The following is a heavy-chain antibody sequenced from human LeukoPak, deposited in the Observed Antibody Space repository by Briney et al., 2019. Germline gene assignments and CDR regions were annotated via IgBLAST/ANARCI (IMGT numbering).Heavy chain of an antibody. D-gene: IGHD3-16*01. CDR1: GGSISSSSYC. Sequence: PSETLSLTCTVFGGSISSSSYCWGWIRQPPGKGLEWIGSIYYSGSTYYNPSLKSRVTISVDTSKNQFSLKLSSVTAADTAVYYCARVRPDYDAFDIWGQGTMVTVSS. J-gene: IGHJ3*02. CDR2: IYYSGST. V-gene: IGHV4-39*07. CDR3: ARVRPDYDAFDI.